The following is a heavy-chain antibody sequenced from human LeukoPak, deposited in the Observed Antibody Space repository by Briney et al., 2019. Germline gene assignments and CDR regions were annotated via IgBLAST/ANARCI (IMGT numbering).Heavy chain of an antibody. CDR1: GYSFTSYW. CDR3: ARHRKYYYGSGSYSLVSWFDP. CDR2: IYPGDSDT. J-gene: IGHJ5*02. D-gene: IGHD3-10*01. V-gene: IGHV5-51*01. Sequence: GESLKISCKGSGYSFTSYWIGWVRQMPGKGLEWMGIIYPGDSDTRYSPSFQGQVTISADKSISTAYLQWSSLKASDTAMYYCARHRKYYYGSGSYSLVSWFDPWGQGTLVTVSS.